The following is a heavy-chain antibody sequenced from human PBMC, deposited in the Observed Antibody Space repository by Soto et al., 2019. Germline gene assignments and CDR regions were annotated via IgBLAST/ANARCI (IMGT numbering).Heavy chain of an antibody. Sequence: SVKVSCKASGGTFSSYAISWVRQAPGQGLEWMGGIIPIFGTANYAQKFQGRVTITADESTSTAYMELSSLGSEDTAVYYCARVVGNIVATIVGWFDPWGQGTLVTVSS. CDR1: GGTFSSYA. D-gene: IGHD5-12*01. V-gene: IGHV1-69*13. J-gene: IGHJ5*02. CDR2: IIPIFGTA. CDR3: ARVVGNIVATIVGWFDP.